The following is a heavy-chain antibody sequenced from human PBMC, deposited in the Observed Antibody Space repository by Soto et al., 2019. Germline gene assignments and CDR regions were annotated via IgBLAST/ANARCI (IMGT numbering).Heavy chain of an antibody. CDR3: ARGPTNYVDYFDY. J-gene: IGHJ4*02. Sequence: GGSLRLSCAASGFTFSSYSMNWVRQAPGKGLEWVSSISSSSSYIYYADSVKGRFTISRDNAKNSLYLQMNSLRAEDTAVHYCARGPTNYVDYFDYWGQGTLVTVSS. V-gene: IGHV3-21*01. D-gene: IGHD1-7*01. CDR2: ISSSSSYI. CDR1: GFTFSSYS.